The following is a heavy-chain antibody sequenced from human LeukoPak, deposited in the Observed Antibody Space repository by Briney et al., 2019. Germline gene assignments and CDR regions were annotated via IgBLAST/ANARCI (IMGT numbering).Heavy chain of an antibody. CDR2: IKQDGSEK. V-gene: IGHV3-7*01. J-gene: IGHJ4*02. CDR1: GFTLRSYA. Sequence: GGSLRLSCAGSGFTLRSYAMSWVRQAPGKGLEWVANIKQDGSEKYYVDSVKGRFTISRDNAKNSLYLQMNSLRAEDTAVYYCARQYYFDYWGQGTLVTVSS. CDR3: ARQYYFDY.